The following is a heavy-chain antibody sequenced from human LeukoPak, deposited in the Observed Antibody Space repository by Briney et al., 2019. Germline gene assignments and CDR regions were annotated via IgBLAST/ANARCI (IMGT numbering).Heavy chain of an antibody. CDR3: TKVRSGSSSWALRVFDY. CDR2: ISPAGGTT. J-gene: IGHJ4*02. V-gene: IGHV3-23*01. Sequence: GGSLRLSCAVSGFTFSSEAMGWVRQLPGGGLEWVSTISPAGGTTYYAESMKGRFTISRDNSKSTLYLQMNSLRVEDAAVYYCTKVRSGSSSWALRVFDYWGQGALVTVSS. CDR1: GFTFSSEA. D-gene: IGHD6-13*01.